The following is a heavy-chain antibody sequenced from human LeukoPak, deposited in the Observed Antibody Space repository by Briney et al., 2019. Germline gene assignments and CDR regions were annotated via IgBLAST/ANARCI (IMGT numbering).Heavy chain of an antibody. CDR1: GYTFTSYG. CDR2: ISAYNGNT. V-gene: IGHV1-18*01. J-gene: IGHJ4*02. CDR3: ARAPRPVWSKVPIAAGIDY. Sequence: ASVKVSCKASGYTFTSYGISWVRQAPGQGLEWMGWISAYNGNTNYAQKLQGRVTMTTDTSTSTAYMELRSLRSDDTAVYYCARAPRPVWSKVPIAAGIDYWGQGTLVTVSS. D-gene: IGHD6-13*01.